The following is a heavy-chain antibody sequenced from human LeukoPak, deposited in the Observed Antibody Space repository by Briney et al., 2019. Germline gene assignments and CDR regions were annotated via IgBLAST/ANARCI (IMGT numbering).Heavy chain of an antibody. Sequence: ASVKVSCKASGGTFSSYAISWVRQAPGQGLEWMGGIIPIFGTANYAQKFQGRVTITADKSTSTAYMELSSLRSEDTAVYYCARGAIAAAGIRYFQHWGQGTLVTVSS. CDR1: GGTFSSYA. CDR2: IIPIFGTA. J-gene: IGHJ1*01. D-gene: IGHD6-13*01. CDR3: ARGAIAAAGIRYFQH. V-gene: IGHV1-69*06.